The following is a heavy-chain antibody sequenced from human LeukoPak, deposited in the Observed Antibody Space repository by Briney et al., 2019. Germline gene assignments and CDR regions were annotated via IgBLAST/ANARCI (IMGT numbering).Heavy chain of an antibody. CDR1: GFSFSSSA. Sequence: PGGSLRLSCAASGFSFSSSAMSWVRQAREKGLEWVSAISTSGVTTYYADSVKGRFTISRDNFKNTLYLQMNSLRAEDTAVYYCAKKGRGLQSNDASDIWGQGTMVTVSS. J-gene: IGHJ3*02. D-gene: IGHD4-11*01. V-gene: IGHV3-23*01. CDR2: ISTSGVTT. CDR3: AKKGRGLQSNDASDI.